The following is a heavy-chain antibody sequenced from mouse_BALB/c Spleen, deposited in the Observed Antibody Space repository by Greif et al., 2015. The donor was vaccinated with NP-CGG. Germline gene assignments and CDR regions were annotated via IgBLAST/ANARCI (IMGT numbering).Heavy chain of an antibody. Sequence: EVQLQQSGAELVKPGASVRLSCTASGFNIKENFMHWVKERPYQGPEWIGRIVPANGNTKYDSKFQGKATITADTSSNTAYLQLSSLTSEDTAVYYCASYVYGYYFDYWGQGTTLTVSS. D-gene: IGHD2-2*01. V-gene: IGHV14-3*02. J-gene: IGHJ2*01. CDR3: ASYVYGYYFDY. CDR1: GFNIKENF. CDR2: IVPANGNT.